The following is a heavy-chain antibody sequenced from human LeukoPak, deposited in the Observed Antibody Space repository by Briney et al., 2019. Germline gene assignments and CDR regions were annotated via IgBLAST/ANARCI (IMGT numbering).Heavy chain of an antibody. D-gene: IGHD2-2*01. V-gene: IGHV3-23*01. CDR1: GFTFSSIA. J-gene: IGHJ4*02. Sequence: PGGSLRLSCAPSGFTFSSIAMSWVPRAQGKGREGVSAISGSGGSTYYADSVKGRFTISRDNSKNTLYLQMNSLRAEDTAVYYCALDREYQLPRDDYWGQGTLVTVSS. CDR2: ISGSGGST. CDR3: ALDREYQLPRDDY.